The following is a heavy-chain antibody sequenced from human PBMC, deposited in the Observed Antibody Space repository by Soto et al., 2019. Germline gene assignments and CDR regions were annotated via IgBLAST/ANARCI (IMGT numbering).Heavy chain of an antibody. CDR1: GGSISSYY. CDR2: IYYSGST. CDR3: ARGYCSGGSCSSYYYYMDV. Sequence: SETLSLTCTVSGGSISSYYWSWIRQPPGKGLEWIGYIYYSGSTNYNPSLKSRVTISVDTSKNQFSLKLSSVTAADTAVYYCARGYCSGGSCSSYYYYMDVWGKGTTVTVSS. D-gene: IGHD2-15*01. J-gene: IGHJ6*03. V-gene: IGHV4-59*01.